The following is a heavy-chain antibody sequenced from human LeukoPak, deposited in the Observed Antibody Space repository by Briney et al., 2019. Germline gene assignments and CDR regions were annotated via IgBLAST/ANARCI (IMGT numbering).Heavy chain of an antibody. D-gene: IGHD2-2*01. CDR3: ARESPPAIVVVPAAIYY. CDR2: ISGSGGIT. Sequence: PGGSLRLSCAASGFTFSSYAMNWVRQAPGKGLEWVSAISGSGGITYYADSVKGRFTISRDNSVNTLYLQMNSLRAEDTAVYYCARESPPAIVVVPAAIYYWGQGTLVTVSS. CDR1: GFTFSSYA. J-gene: IGHJ4*02. V-gene: IGHV3-23*01.